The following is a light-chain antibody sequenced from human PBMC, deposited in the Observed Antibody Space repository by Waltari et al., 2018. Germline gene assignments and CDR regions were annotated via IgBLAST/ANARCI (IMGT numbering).Light chain of an antibody. CDR1: SSDVGSYDL. Sequence: SALTQPASVSASPGQSITISCTGSSSDVGSYDLVAWYQQPPGKAPPLLIYAVDKRPAGVSVRCPGSKSGNAASLTISGLQAEDEAHYFCSSYTYGGPWVFGGGTLLTVL. V-gene: IGLV2-23*02. CDR2: AVD. CDR3: SSYTYGGPWV. J-gene: IGLJ2*01.